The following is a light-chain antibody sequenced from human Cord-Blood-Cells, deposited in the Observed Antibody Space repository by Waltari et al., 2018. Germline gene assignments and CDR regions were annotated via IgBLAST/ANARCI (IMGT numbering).Light chain of an antibody. J-gene: IGLJ1*01. CDR1: SSNTRTTP. CDR3: AAWDDSLNGHYV. CDR2: SNN. Sequence: QSVLTQPPSASGTPGQRVTLSSSGSSSNTRTTPLHWSQHLPGPAPKLLIYSNNQRPAGVPDRFSGSKSGTSASLAISGLQSEDEADYYCAAWDDSLNGHYVFGTGTKVTVL. V-gene: IGLV1-44*01.